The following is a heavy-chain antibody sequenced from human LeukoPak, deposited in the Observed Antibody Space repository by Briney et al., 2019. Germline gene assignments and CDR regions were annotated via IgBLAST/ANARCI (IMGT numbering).Heavy chain of an antibody. CDR1: GYTFTSYG. Sequence: ASVKVSCKASGYTFTSYGISWVRQAPGQGLEWMGWISAYNGNTNYAQKLQGRVTMTTDTSTSTACMELRSLRSDDTAVYYCARDSTIFGVVPVDWGQGTLVTVSS. V-gene: IGHV1-18*01. CDR3: ARDSTIFGVVPVD. D-gene: IGHD3-3*01. J-gene: IGHJ4*02. CDR2: ISAYNGNT.